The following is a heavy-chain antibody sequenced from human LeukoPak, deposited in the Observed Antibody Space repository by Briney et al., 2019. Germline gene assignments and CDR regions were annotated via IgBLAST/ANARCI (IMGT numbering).Heavy chain of an antibody. CDR1: GYTFTSYD. CDR2: MNPNSGNT. D-gene: IGHD3-22*01. Sequence: ASVKVSCKASGYTFTSYDINWVRQATGQGLEWMGWMNPNSGNTGYAQKFQGRVTMTRNTSISTAYMELSSLRSEDTAVYYCARSPNAPYYDSSGYPEDYWGQGTLVTVSS. V-gene: IGHV1-8*01. CDR3: ARSPNAPYYDSSGYPEDY. J-gene: IGHJ4*02.